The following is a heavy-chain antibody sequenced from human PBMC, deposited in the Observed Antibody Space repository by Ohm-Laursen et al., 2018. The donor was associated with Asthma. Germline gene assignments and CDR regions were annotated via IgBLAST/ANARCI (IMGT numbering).Heavy chain of an antibody. CDR2: ISTASTFI. CDR3: ARIGPEWELPGREYSLHH. CDR1: GYTFSLYS. D-gene: IGHD1-26*01. J-gene: IGHJ1*01. Sequence: GQTLSLTCAASGYTFSLYSIHWVRQIPGKGLEWVASISTASTFIYYSDSVRGRFTTSRDNARHSVYLQMNSLRAEDTALYYCARIGPEWELPGREYSLHHWGEGTLVTVSS. V-gene: IGHV3-21*01.